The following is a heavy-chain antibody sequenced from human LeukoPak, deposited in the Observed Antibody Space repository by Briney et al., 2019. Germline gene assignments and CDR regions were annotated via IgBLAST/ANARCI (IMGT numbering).Heavy chain of an antibody. V-gene: IGHV3-7*01. D-gene: IGHD2-15*01. J-gene: IGHJ1*01. CDR3: VRELVVGPAEYFQN. Sequence: GGSLRLPCVASGFTFSNYWMAWIRHAPGRGLEWVANINEDGSETYYLDSVRGRFTISRDNAKNSLYLQMNTLGAEDTAVYYCVRELVVGPAEYFQNWGQGTLVTVSS. CDR1: GFTFSNYW. CDR2: INEDGSET.